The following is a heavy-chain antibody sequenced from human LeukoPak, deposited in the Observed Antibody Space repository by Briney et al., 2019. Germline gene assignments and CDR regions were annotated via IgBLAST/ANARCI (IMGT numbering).Heavy chain of an antibody. J-gene: IGHJ3*02. CDR1: GFMFSGYS. CDR2: ISSSSTTM. V-gene: IGHV3-48*04. Sequence: GGSLRLSCGASGFMFSGYSMNWVRQAPGKGLEWISYISSSSTTMYYADSVKGRFTISRDNAKNSLYLQMNSLRAEDTALYYCAKELYGSGSYRDAFDIWGQGTMVTVSA. CDR3: AKELYGSGSYRDAFDI. D-gene: IGHD3-10*01.